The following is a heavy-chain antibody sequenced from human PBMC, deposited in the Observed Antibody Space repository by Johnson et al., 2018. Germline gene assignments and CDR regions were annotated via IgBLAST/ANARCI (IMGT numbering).Heavy chain of an antibody. V-gene: IGHV3-66*02. Sequence: EVQLLETGGGLVQPGGSLRLSCAASGFTVSSNYMNWVRQAPGKGLEWVSVIYSGGSTYYADSVKGRFTISRDNSKNTLYLQMNSLRAEDTAVYYFARNKQPEWTYYYGSGSYGSYYMDVWGKGTTVTVSS. CDR3: ARNKQPEWTYYYGSGSYGSYYMDV. CDR2: IYSGGST. CDR1: GFTVSSNY. J-gene: IGHJ6*03. D-gene: IGHD3-10*01.